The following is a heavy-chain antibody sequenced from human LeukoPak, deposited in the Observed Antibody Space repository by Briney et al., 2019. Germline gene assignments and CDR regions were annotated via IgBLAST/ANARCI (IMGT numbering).Heavy chain of an antibody. CDR1: GGSIIGYY. J-gene: IGHJ4*02. V-gene: IGHV4-59*01. D-gene: IGHD3-3*01. Sequence: SETLSLTCTVSGGSIIGYYWNWIRQPPGRGLDWIGYIYHSGSTNYNPSLKSRVTISVDTSKTQISLKLRAVTAADTAVYYCARSRVWSDYWGYFDYWGQGTLVTVSS. CDR2: IYHSGST. CDR3: ARSRVWSDYWGYFDY.